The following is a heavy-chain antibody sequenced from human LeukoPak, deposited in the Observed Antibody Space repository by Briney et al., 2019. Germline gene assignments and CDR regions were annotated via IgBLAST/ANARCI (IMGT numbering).Heavy chain of an antibody. J-gene: IGHJ4*02. CDR2: ISGSGGST. Sequence: GGSLRLSCAASGFTFSSYAMSWVRQAPGKGLEWVSAISGSGGSTYYADSVKGRFTISRDNSKNTLYLQMNSLRAEGTAVYYCAKDLRIAVAGSTYSDYWGQGTLVTVSS. D-gene: IGHD6-19*01. CDR3: AKDLRIAVAGSTYSDY. CDR1: GFTFSSYA. V-gene: IGHV3-23*01.